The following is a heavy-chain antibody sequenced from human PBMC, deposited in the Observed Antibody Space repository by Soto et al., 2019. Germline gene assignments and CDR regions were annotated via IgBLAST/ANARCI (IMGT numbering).Heavy chain of an antibody. V-gene: IGHV3-9*01. Sequence: EVQLVESGGGLVQPGRSLRLSYAASGFTFDAYAMHWVRLAPGKGLERVSGISSNSSSIGYADSVKGRFSISRDNAKNSLYLQVNSLRAEDTALYYCAKDRWPYDSSGLFDFWGQETLVTVSS. J-gene: IGHJ4*02. CDR3: AKDRWPYDSSGLFDF. D-gene: IGHD3-22*01. CDR2: ISSNSSSI. CDR1: GFTFDAYA.